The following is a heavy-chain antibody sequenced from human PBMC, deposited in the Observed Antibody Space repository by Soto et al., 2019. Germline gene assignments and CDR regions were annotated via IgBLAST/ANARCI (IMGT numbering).Heavy chain of an antibody. CDR2: ISSRGGTI. D-gene: IGHD6-19*01. Sequence: GGSLRLSCNVSGFTFGNYYMSWIRQAPGKGLESISYISSRGGTIYYADSVKGRFTISRDNAKNSLFLQMDSLRAEDTAVYYCARVTASGWFVNGRDYFDHWGQGTLVTVSS. CDR3: ARVTASGWFVNGRDYFDH. CDR1: GFTFGNYY. J-gene: IGHJ4*02. V-gene: IGHV3-11*01.